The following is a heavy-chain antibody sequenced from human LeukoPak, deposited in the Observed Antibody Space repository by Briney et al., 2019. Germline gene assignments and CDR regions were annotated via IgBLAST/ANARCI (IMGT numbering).Heavy chain of an antibody. D-gene: IGHD3-9*01. Sequence: ASVKVSCKASGYTFTGYYMHWVRQAPGQGLEWMGWINPNSGGTNYAQKFQGRVTMTRDTSISTAYMELSRLRSDDTAVYYCARDAMRLRYLAGYYYMDVWGKGTTVTVSS. CDR3: ARDAMRLRYLAGYYYMDV. V-gene: IGHV1-2*02. J-gene: IGHJ6*03. CDR2: INPNSGGT. CDR1: GYTFTGYY.